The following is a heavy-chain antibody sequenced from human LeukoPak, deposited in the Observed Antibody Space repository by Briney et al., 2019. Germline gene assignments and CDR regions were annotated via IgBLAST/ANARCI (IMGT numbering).Heavy chain of an antibody. Sequence: SETLSLTCTVSGGSISSSSYYWGGIRQPPGKGLEWIGSIYYSGSTYYNPSLKSRVTISVDTSKNQFSLKLSSVTAPDTAVYYCARRKESYFDYWGQGTLVTVSS. CDR2: IYYSGST. V-gene: IGHV4-39*01. J-gene: IGHJ4*02. CDR3: ARRKESYFDY. CDR1: GGSISSSSYY.